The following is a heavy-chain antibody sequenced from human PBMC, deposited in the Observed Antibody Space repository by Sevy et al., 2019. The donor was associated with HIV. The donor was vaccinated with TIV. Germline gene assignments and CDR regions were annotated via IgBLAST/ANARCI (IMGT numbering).Heavy chain of an antibody. V-gene: IGHV3-33*01. CDR3: ARGRDYGNFDY. CDR2: IWYDGSNK. CDR1: GFNSSIYG. Sequence: GGSLRLSCAASGFNSSIYGMHWVRQAPGKGLEWVALIWYDGSNKYYVDSVKGRFTIFRDNSKNTVYLQMNSLRAEDTAVYYCARGRDYGNFDYWGQGTLVTVSS. D-gene: IGHD4-17*01. J-gene: IGHJ4*02.